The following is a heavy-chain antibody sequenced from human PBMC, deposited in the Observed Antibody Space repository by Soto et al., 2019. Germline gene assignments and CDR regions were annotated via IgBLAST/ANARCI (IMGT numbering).Heavy chain of an antibody. D-gene: IGHD2-2*02. J-gene: IGHJ6*02. CDR3: ARAAQPDCSSTSCYNYGMDV. CDR2: ISSSSSYI. CDR1: GFTFSSYS. V-gene: IGHV3-21*01. Sequence: GGSLRLSCAASGFTFSSYSMNWVRQAPGKGLEWVSSISSSSSYIYYADSVKGRFTISRDNAKNSLYLQMNSLRAEDTAVYYCARAAQPDCSSTSCYNYGMDVWGQGTMVTVSS.